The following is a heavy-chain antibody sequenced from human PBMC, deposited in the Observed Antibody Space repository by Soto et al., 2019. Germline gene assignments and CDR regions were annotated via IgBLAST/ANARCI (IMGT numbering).Heavy chain of an antibody. CDR3: AKDLYNWNYVPGTWFDP. D-gene: IGHD1-7*01. V-gene: IGHV3-23*01. CDR1: GFTFSSYA. CDR2: ISGSGGST. Sequence: PGGSLRLSCAASGFTFSSYAMSWVRQAPGKGLEWVSAISGSGGSTYYADSVKGRFTISRDNSKNTLYLQMNSLRAEDTAVYYCAKDLYNWNYVPGTWFDPWGQGTLVTVSS. J-gene: IGHJ5*02.